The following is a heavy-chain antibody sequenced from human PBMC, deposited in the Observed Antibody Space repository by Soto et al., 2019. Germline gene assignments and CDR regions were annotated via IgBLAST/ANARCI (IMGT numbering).Heavy chain of an antibody. CDR2: INAGNGNT. J-gene: IGHJ6*04. CDR3: ARDHWRYYGMHV. Sequence: QVQLVQSGAEVKKPGASVKVSCKASGYTFTSYAMHWVRQAPGQRLEGMGWINAGNGNTKYSQTFQGRVTITRDTSARTAYMELSSLRSEDTAVYYFARDHWRYYGMHVWGEGTTVTVSS. V-gene: IGHV1-3*01. D-gene: IGHD3-3*01. CDR1: GYTFTSYA.